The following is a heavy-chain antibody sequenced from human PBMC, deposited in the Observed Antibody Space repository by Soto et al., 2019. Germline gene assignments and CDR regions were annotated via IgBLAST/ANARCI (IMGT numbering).Heavy chain of an antibody. V-gene: IGHV5-51*01. CDR3: ARLFDTSGWYDY. D-gene: IGHD6-19*01. CDR1: GYSFTSYC. J-gene: IGHJ4*02. CDR2: IYPGDSDT. Sequence: PGESLKISCKGSGYSFTSYCIGWVRQMPGKGLERMGIIYPGDSDTRYSPSFQGQVTISADKSITTTYLQWSSLKASDTAIYYCARLFDTSGWYDYWGQGTLVTVSS.